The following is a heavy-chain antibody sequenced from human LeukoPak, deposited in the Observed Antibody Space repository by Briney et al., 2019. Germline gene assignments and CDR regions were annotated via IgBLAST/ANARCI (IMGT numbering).Heavy chain of an antibody. CDR3: ARDTGYDSYFDY. D-gene: IGHD3-22*01. V-gene: IGHV1-3*01. Sequence: GASVKVSCKASGYTFTTYAIHWVRQAPGQRPEWMGWINAGNENTKYSQRLQGRVSLTRDTSATTVYMELSSLRSEDTAVYYCARDTGYDSYFDYWGQGTLVTVSS. CDR2: INAGNENT. CDR1: GYTFTTYA. J-gene: IGHJ4*02.